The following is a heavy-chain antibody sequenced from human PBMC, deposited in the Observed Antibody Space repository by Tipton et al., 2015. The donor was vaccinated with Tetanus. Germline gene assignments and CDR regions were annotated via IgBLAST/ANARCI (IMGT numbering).Heavy chain of an antibody. CDR2: IYYSGST. V-gene: IGHV4-31*03. CDR3: AREGYYDSSGYYYKGAFDI. D-gene: IGHD3-22*01. Sequence: TLSLTCTVSGGSISSGGYYWSWIRQHPGKGLEWIGYIYYSGSTYYNPSLKSRVTRSVDTSKNQFSLKLSSVTAADTAVYYCAREGYYDSSGYYYKGAFDIWGQGTMVTVSS. CDR1: GGSISSGGYY. J-gene: IGHJ3*02.